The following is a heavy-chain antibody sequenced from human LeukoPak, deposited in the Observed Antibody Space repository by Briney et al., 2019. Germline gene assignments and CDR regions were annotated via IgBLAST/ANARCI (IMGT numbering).Heavy chain of an antibody. CDR2: INPSGGST. J-gene: IGHJ2*01. CDR3: ARDQGGNFGGRYWYFDL. V-gene: IGHV1-46*01. CDR1: GYTFTSYY. Sequence: ASVKVSCKASGYTFTSYYMHWVRQAPGQGLEWMGIINPSGGSTSYAQKFQGRVTMTRDMSTSTVYMELSSLRSEDTAVYYCARDQGGNFGGRYWYFDLWGRGTLVTVSS. D-gene: IGHD4-23*01.